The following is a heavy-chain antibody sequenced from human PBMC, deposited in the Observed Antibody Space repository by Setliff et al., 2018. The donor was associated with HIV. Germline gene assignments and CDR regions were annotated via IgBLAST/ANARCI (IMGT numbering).Heavy chain of an antibody. Sequence: PSETLSLTCGISGGSFSGFYGAWIRQPPGKGLEWIGEINYSGKTNKNPSLKSRVTISADTSRTQFSLNLISVTAADTAVYYCARATYGSRAGTGLYFDSWDQGALVTVSS. CDR3: ARATYGSRAGTGLYFDS. D-gene: IGHD6-6*01. CDR2: INYSGKT. J-gene: IGHJ4*02. CDR1: GGSFSGFY. V-gene: IGHV4-34*01.